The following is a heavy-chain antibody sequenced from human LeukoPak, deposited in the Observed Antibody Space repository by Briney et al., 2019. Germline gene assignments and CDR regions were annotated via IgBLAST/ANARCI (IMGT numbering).Heavy chain of an antibody. D-gene: IGHD6-19*01. J-gene: IGHJ3*02. V-gene: IGHV3-30*02. Sequence: GGSLRLSCAASGFTFSSYGMHWVRQAPGKGLEWVAFIRYDGSNKYYADSVKGRFTISRDNSKNTLYLQMNSLRAEDTAVYYCASSGSSGWVGPSDYAFDIWGQGTMVTVSS. CDR3: ASSGSSGWVGPSDYAFDI. CDR2: IRYDGSNK. CDR1: GFTFSSYG.